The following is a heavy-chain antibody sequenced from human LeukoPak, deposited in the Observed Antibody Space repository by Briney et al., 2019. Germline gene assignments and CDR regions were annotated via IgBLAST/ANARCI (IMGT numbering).Heavy chain of an antibody. CDR3: ASYDSSGYVFDY. Sequence: SETLSLTCTVSGGSISSSSYYWGWIRQPPGKGLEWIGSIHYSGSTYYNPSLKSRVTISVDTSKNQFSLKLSSVTAADTAVYYCASYDSSGYVFDYWGQGTLVTVSS. J-gene: IGHJ4*02. D-gene: IGHD3-22*01. V-gene: IGHV4-39*01. CDR1: GGSISSSSYY. CDR2: IHYSGST.